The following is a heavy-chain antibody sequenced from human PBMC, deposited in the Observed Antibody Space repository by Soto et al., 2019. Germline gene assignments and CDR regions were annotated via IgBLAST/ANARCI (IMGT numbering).Heavy chain of an antibody. CDR1: GGTFSSYT. Sequence: QVQLVQSGAEVKKPGSSVKVSCKASGGTFSSYTISWVRQAPGQGLEWMGRIIPILGIANYAQKFQGRVTITADKSTSTADMELSSLRSGDTAVYYCASAAPQNGPVGYWGQGTLVTFSS. CDR3: ASAAPQNGPVGY. D-gene: IGHD2-15*01. J-gene: IGHJ4*02. CDR2: IIPILGIA. V-gene: IGHV1-69*02.